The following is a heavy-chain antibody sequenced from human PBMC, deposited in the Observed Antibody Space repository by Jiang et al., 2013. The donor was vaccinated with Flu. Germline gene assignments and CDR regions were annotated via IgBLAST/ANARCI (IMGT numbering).Heavy chain of an antibody. Sequence: MGGILLVYGTADYAQKFRGRVTITADESTGTAYMELSSLKSEDTAVYYCALPQSDPSNYGYSYYYLDVWGKGTTVTVSS. CDR2: ILLVYGTA. CDR3: ALPQSDPSNYGYSYYYLDV. V-gene: IGHV1-69*01. J-gene: IGHJ6*03. D-gene: IGHD4-11*01.